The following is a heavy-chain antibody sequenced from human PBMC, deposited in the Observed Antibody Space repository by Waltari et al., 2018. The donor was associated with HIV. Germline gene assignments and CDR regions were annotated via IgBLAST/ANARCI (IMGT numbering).Heavy chain of an antibody. CDR1: GFTFRSYA. J-gene: IGHJ6*02. CDR2: ISGSGGST. V-gene: IGHV3-23*01. Sequence: EVQLLESGGGLVQPGGSLRLSCAASGFTFRSYALCWVRQAPGKGLEWVSAISGSGGSTYYADSVKGRFTISRDNSKNTLYLQMNSLRAEDTAVYYCAKDPMDIVATINYYGMDVWGQGTTVTVSS. D-gene: IGHD5-12*01. CDR3: AKDPMDIVATINYYGMDV.